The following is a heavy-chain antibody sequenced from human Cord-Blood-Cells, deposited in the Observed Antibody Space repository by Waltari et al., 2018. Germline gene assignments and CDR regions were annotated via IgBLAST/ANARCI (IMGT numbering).Heavy chain of an antibody. J-gene: IGHJ4*02. CDR3: ARATMVRGVINDFDY. D-gene: IGHD3-10*01. CDR2: MNPNSGNT. V-gene: IGHV1-8*03. CDR1: GYTFTSYD. Sequence: QVQLVQSGAEVKKPGASVKVSCKASGYTFTSYDINWVRQATGQGLEWMGWMNPNSGNTGDGQKFQGRVTITRNTSISTAYMGLSSLRSEDTAVYYCARATMVRGVINDFDYWGQGTLVTVSS.